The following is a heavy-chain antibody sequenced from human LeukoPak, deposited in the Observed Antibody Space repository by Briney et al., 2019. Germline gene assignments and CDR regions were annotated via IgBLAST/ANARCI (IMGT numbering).Heavy chain of an antibody. Sequence: SETLSLTCTVSGGSISSYYWSWIRQPPGKGLEWIGYIYYSGSTNYNPSLKSRVTISVDTSKNQFSLKLSSVTAADTAVYYCARISRLRSYYYYGMDVWGQGTTVTVSS. CDR1: GGSISSYY. CDR3: ARISRLRSYYYYGMDV. D-gene: IGHD4-17*01. V-gene: IGHV4-59*12. CDR2: IYYSGST. J-gene: IGHJ6*02.